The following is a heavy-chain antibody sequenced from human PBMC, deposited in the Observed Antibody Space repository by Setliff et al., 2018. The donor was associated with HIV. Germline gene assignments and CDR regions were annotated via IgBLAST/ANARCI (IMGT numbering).Heavy chain of an antibody. Sequence: SLKISCAASGFIFDDYAMHWGRQIPGKGLEWVAGITWNSGTIAYADSVQGRFTISRDNDKKYVFLQMNSLRPEDTALYFCAKDYGDGYNWGAFDIWGQGTMVTVSS. CDR1: GFIFDDYA. CDR3: AKDYGDGYNWGAFDI. J-gene: IGHJ3*02. D-gene: IGHD1-1*01. CDR2: ITWNSGTI. V-gene: IGHV3-9*01.